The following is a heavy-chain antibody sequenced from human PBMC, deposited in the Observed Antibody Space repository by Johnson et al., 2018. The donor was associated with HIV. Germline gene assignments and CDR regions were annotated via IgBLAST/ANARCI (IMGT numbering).Heavy chain of an antibody. J-gene: IGHJ3*02. CDR3: ARSAGLLGRAFDI. Sequence: QVQLVESGGGVVQPGRSLRLSCAASGFTFSSYVMHWVRQAPGKGLEWVAVLSYDGSNKYYADSVKCRFTISRDNSKNTLYLQMNSLRAEDTAGYYCARSAGLLGRAFDIWGQGTMVTVSS. V-gene: IGHV3-30*14. D-gene: IGHD2-15*01. CDR2: LSYDGSNK. CDR1: GFTFSSYV.